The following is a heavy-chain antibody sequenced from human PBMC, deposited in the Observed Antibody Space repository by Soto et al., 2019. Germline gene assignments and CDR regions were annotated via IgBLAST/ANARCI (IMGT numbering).Heavy chain of an antibody. D-gene: IGHD6-13*01. J-gene: IGHJ5*02. V-gene: IGHV4-31*03. Sequence: SETLSLTCTVSGGSISSGGYYWSWIRQHPGKGLEWIGYIYYSGSTYYNPSLKSRVTISVDTSKNQFSLKLSSVTAADTAVYCCARSIAAAGTVWFVPWGQGTLVTVSS. CDR3: ARSIAAAGTVWFVP. CDR1: GGSISSGGYY. CDR2: IYYSGST.